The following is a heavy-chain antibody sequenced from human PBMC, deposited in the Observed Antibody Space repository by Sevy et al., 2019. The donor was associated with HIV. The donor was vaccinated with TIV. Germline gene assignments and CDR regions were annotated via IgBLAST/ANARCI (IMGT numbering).Heavy chain of an antibody. CDR3: ATAASARASGSYGGGMDV. CDR1: GYTLTELS. Sequence: ASVKVSCKVSGYTLTELSMHWVRQAPGKGLEWMGGFDLEDGETIYAQKFQGRVTMTEDTSTDTAYMELSSLRSEDTAVYYCATAASARASGSYGGGMDVWGQGTTVTVSS. J-gene: IGHJ6*02. CDR2: FDLEDGET. V-gene: IGHV1-24*01. D-gene: IGHD1-26*01.